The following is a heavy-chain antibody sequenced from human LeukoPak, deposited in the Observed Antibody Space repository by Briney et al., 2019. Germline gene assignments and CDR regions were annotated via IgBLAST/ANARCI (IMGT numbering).Heavy chain of an antibody. D-gene: IGHD2-2*01. CDR3: ARDDCSTTSCLDH. CDR1: GFTFSNYG. V-gene: IGHV3-33*01. J-gene: IGHJ4*02. Sequence: GPSLRLSCTASGFTFSNYGMHWVRQAPGKGLEWVAVIWYDGSYTYYAESVKGRFTISRDDSKNTLYLQMNSLRAEDTSLYYCARDDCSTTSCLDHWGQGTLVSVSS. CDR2: IWYDGSYT.